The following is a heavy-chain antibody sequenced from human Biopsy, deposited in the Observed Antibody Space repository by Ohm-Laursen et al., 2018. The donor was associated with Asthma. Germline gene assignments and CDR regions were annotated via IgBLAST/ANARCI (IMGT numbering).Heavy chain of an antibody. CDR3: ARDFGAGDSDGDDLTLTHYYGMDV. CDR1: GFAVSRDH. J-gene: IGHJ6*02. V-gene: IGHV3-9*01. Sequence: SLRLSCAASGFAVSRDHMFWVRQAPGKGLEWVSVISWNSGHIAYADSVKGRFTISRDTAKNSLYLQMNNLRVEDTAFYYCARDFGAGDSDGDDLTLTHYYGMDVWGQGTTVTVSS. CDR2: ISWNSGHI. D-gene: IGHD4-17*01.